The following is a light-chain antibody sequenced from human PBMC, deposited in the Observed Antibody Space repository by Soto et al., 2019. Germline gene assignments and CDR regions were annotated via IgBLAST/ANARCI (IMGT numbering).Light chain of an antibody. CDR3: RSYAGSYTWV. V-gene: IGLV2-11*01. J-gene: IGLJ3*02. CDR2: DVS. Sequence: QSVLTQPRSVSGSPGQSVTISCTGTSSDVGGYNYVSWYQQYPGKAPKVMIYDVSKRPSGVPDRFSGSKSGNTASLTISGLQAEDEADYYCRSYAGSYTWVFGGGTKVTVL. CDR1: SSDVGGYNY.